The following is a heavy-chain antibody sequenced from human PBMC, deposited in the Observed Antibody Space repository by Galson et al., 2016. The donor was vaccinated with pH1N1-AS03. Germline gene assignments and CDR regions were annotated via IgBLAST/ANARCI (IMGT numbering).Heavy chain of an antibody. CDR3: ARHNEAATLSAPSDY. J-gene: IGHJ4*02. V-gene: IGHV5-51*01. D-gene: IGHD6-25*01. Sequence: QSGAEVKKPGESLKISCKGSGYSFTSYWIGWVRQMPGKGLEWMGIIYPGDSDTRYSPSFQGQVTISADKSISTAYLQWSSLKASDTAIYYCARHNEAATLSAPSDYWGQGTLVTVSS. CDR2: IYPGDSDT. CDR1: GYSFTSYW.